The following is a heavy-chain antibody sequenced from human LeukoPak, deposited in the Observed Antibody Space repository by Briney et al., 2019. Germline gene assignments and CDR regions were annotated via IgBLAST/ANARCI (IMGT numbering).Heavy chain of an antibody. D-gene: IGHD2-15*01. CDR1: GFTFSVYW. V-gene: IGHV3-7*01. CDR3: ARALGSTVFGY. J-gene: IGHJ4*02. CDR2: IKQDGIKT. Sequence: PGGSLRLSCAASGFTFSVYWMSWVRQAPGSGLEWVANIKQDGIKTYYVDSVKGRFTISRDNAKNSLYLQMNSLRVEDTAIYYCARALGSTVFGYWGQGTLVTVSS.